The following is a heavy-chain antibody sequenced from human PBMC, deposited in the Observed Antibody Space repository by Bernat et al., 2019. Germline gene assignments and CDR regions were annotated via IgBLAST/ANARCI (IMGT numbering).Heavy chain of an antibody. CDR1: GFTFSSYS. J-gene: IGHJ6*03. CDR3: ARRTGSNYYYYYMDV. V-gene: IGHV3-21*01. CDR2: ISSSSSYI. D-gene: IGHD1-26*01. Sequence: EVQLVESGGGLVKPGGSLRLSCAASGFTFSSYSMNWVRQAPGKGLEWVSSISSSSSYIYYADSVKGRFTISRDNAKNSLYLQMNSLRAEDTAVYYCARRTGSNYYYYYMDVWGKGTTVTVSS.